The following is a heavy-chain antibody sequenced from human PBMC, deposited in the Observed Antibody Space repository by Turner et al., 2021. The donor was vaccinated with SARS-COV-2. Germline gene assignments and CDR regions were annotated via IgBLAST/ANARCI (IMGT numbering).Heavy chain of an antibody. J-gene: IGHJ6*02. CDR3: AKDMVRGIIYYYYGMDV. CDR1: GFNFDDFA. Sequence: EVQLVESGGGVVQPGGSLRLSCTASGFNFDDFAIHWVRLAPGKGLEWVSMITGDGLNTYYADFVRGRFAISRDSSQNSLFLQMNSLRAEDTALYYCAKDMVRGIIYYYYGMDVWGQGTTVTVSS. D-gene: IGHD3-10*01. CDR2: ITGDGLNT. V-gene: IGHV3-43*02.